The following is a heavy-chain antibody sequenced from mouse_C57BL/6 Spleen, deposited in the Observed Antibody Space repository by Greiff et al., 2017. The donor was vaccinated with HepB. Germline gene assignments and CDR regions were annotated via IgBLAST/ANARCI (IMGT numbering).Heavy chain of an antibody. V-gene: IGHV3-6*01. Sequence: EVKLVESGPGLVKPSQSLSLTCSVTGYSITSGYYWNWIRQFPGNKLEWMGYISYDGSNNYNPSLKNRISITRDTSKNQFFLKLNSVTTEDTATYDCAIDYGSRAMDYWGQGTSVTVSS. CDR3: AIDYGSRAMDY. CDR1: GYSITSGYY. D-gene: IGHD1-1*01. CDR2: ISYDGSN. J-gene: IGHJ4*01.